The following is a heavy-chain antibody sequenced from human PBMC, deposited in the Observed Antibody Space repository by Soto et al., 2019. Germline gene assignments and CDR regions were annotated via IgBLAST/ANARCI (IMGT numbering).Heavy chain of an antibody. CDR1: GGSISSYY. CDR2: IYYSGRT. CDR3: ARGGSSYGRGDYGGMAV. J-gene: IGHJ6*02. Sequence: QVQLQESGPGLVKPSETLSLTCTVSGGSISSYYWSWIRQPPGKGLEWIGYIYYSGRTNYNPSLNGRATIALDTANTQCSLKLRSVTAADTAVYQCARGGSSYGRGDYGGMAVWGQGTTVTVSS. V-gene: IGHV4-59*01. D-gene: IGHD6-13*01.